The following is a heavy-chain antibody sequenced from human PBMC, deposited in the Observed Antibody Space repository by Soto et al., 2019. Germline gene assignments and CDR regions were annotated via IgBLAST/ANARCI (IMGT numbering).Heavy chain of an antibody. D-gene: IGHD3-3*01. CDR1: GFTFSGSA. CDR2: IRSKPNNYAT. V-gene: IGHV3-73*01. CDR3: TSFTIFGVVTNY. Sequence: GESLKISCAASGFTFSGSAMHWVRQASGKGLEWVGRIRSKPNNYATAYAASVKGRFTISRDDPKNTAYLQMNSLKTEDTAAYYCTSFTIFGVVTNYWGQGALVTVSS. J-gene: IGHJ4*02.